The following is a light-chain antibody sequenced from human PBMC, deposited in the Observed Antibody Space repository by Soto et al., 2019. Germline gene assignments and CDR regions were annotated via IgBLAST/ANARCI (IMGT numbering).Light chain of an antibody. Sequence: IQMTQSPSSLSASVGDRVTIACRASQSISTYLNWYQQTPGKAPKLLIYAASNLQNGVPSRFSGSGSGREFTLTISSLQPEDFATYYCQQSYSSPMYTLCQGTNLEIK. J-gene: IGKJ2*01. CDR1: QSISTY. CDR3: QQSYSSPMYT. V-gene: IGKV1-39*01. CDR2: AAS.